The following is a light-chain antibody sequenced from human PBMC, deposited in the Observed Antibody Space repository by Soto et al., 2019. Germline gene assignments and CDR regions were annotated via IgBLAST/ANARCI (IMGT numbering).Light chain of an antibody. CDR2: GAS. CDR3: QQYSKWPLT. V-gene: IGKV3-15*01. CDR1: QSVSSY. J-gene: IGKJ4*01. Sequence: IVMTQSPATLSVSPGERATLSFGASQSVSSYLAWYQQKPGQAPRLLIYGASTRATGIPARFSGSGSGTEFILTISSLQSEDFAVYYCQQYSKWPLTFGGGTKVDI.